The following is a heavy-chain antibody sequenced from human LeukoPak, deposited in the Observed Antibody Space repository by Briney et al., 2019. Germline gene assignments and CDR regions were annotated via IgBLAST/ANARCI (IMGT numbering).Heavy chain of an antibody. V-gene: IGHV4-59*01. CDR3: ASSVASGWYNWFDP. CDR1: GGSISSYY. J-gene: IGHJ5*02. CDR2: IHNSGNT. Sequence: SETLSLTCTASGGSISSYYWSWVRQPPGKGLEWIGYIHNSGNTNYNPSLKSRVTISVDTSKNQFSLKLSSVTAADTAVYYCASSVASGWYNWFDPWGQGTLVTVSS. D-gene: IGHD6-19*01.